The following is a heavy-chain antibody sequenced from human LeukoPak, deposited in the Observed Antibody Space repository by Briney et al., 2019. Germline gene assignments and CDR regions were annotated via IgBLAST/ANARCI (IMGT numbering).Heavy chain of an antibody. Sequence: NSSETLSLTCTVSGGSISSYYWSWLRQPPGKGLEWIGYIYYSGSTNYNPSLKSRVTISVDTSKNQFSLKLSSVTAADTAVYYCARDGPTRGYYYGMDVWGQGTTVTVSS. J-gene: IGHJ6*02. CDR2: IYYSGST. V-gene: IGHV4-59*01. D-gene: IGHD5-12*01. CDR3: ARDGPTRGYYYGMDV. CDR1: GGSISSYY.